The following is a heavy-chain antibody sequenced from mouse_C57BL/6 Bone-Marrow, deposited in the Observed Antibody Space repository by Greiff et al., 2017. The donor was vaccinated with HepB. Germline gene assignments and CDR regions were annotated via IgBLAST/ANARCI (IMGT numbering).Heavy chain of an antibody. Sequence: DVHLVESGGDLVKPGGSLKLSCAASGFTFSSYGMSWVRQTPDKRLEWVATISSGGSYTYYPDSVKGRFTISRDNAKNTLYLQMSSLKSEDTAMYYCARVIPTDYAMDYWGQGTSVTVSS. J-gene: IGHJ4*01. CDR3: ARVIPTDYAMDY. D-gene: IGHD1-1*01. CDR2: ISSGGSYT. V-gene: IGHV5-6*01. CDR1: GFTFSSYG.